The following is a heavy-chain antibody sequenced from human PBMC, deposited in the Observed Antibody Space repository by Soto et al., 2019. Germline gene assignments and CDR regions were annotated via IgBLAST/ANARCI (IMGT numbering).Heavy chain of an antibody. Sequence: LRLSCAASGFTFSSYEMNWVRQAPGKGLEWVAYISSSGSTIYYAGSVKGRFTISRDNAKNSLYLQMNSLRAEDTAVYYCARVVGGNSPPNWFDPWGQGTLVTVSS. CDR1: GFTFSSYE. V-gene: IGHV3-48*03. D-gene: IGHD2-21*02. CDR3: ARVVGGNSPPNWFDP. CDR2: ISSSGSTI. J-gene: IGHJ5*02.